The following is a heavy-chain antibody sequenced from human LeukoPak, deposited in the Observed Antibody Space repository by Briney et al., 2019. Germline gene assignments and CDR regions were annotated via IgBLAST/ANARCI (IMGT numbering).Heavy chain of an antibody. V-gene: IGHV3-48*03. J-gene: IGHJ4*02. D-gene: IGHD3-16*02. CDR2: ISSSGSTI. Sequence: GGSLRLSCAASGFTFSSYEMNWVRQAPGKGLEWVSYISSSGSTIYYADSVKGRFTISRDNAKNSLYLQMNSLRAEDTAVYYCARTPLRLRLGELSPHSVGYFDYWGQGTLDTVSS. CDR3: ARTPLRLRLGELSPHSVGYFDY. CDR1: GFTFSSYE.